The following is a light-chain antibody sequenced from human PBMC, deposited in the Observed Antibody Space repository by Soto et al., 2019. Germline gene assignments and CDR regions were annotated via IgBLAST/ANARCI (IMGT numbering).Light chain of an antibody. CDR2: LEAGGRY. CDR1: SWHSNYI. CDR3: ESWESNTRV. Sequence: QSVLTQSSSACASLGSSGKLTFTLTSWHSNYIIAWHQQHPGKAPRYLMKLEAGGRYNKGSGVPERFSGSSSGADRYLTISNLRFEDEGDYYCESWESNTRVFGGGSKLTVL. V-gene: IGLV4-60*02. J-gene: IGLJ3*02.